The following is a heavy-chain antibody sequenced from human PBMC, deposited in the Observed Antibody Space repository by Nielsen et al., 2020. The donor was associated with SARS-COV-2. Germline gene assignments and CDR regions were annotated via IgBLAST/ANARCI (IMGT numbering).Heavy chain of an antibody. J-gene: IGHJ4*02. CDR2: MNPNSGNT. Sequence: ASVKVSCKASGCTFTTYDINWVRQATGQGLEWMGWMNPNSGNTGYAQKFQGRVTMTRNTSISTAYMELSSLRSEDTAVYYCARGGMWEYYDFWSGPDYWGQGTLVTVSS. CDR1: GCTFTTYD. V-gene: IGHV1-8*01. D-gene: IGHD3-3*01. CDR3: ARGGMWEYYDFWSGPDY.